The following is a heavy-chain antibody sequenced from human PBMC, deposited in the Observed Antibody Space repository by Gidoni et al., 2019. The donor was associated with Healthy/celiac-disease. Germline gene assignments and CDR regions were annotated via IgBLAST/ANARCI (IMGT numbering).Heavy chain of an antibody. J-gene: IGHJ4*02. V-gene: IGHV3-15*07. D-gene: IGHD4-17*01. CDR1: CFTFSNAW. Sequence: EVQLVESGGGLVEPGGSLSLSCAASCFTFSNAWMNWVRQAPGKGLEWVGRNKSKTDGVTTDYAAPVKGRFTISRDDSKNTLYLQMNSLKTEDTAVYYCTTDPAFVTVTTGADYWGQGTLVTVSS. CDR2: NKSKTDGVTT. CDR3: TTDPAFVTVTTGADY.